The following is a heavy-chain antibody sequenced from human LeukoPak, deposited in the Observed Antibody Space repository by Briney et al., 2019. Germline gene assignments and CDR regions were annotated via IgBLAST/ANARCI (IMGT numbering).Heavy chain of an antibody. CDR3: ARGKRTYYYYYYMDV. J-gene: IGHJ6*03. CDR2: IYHSGST. CDR1: GYSISSGYY. Sequence: SETLSLTFTVSGYSISSGYYWGWIRQPPGKGLEWIGSIYHSGSTYYNPSLKSRVTISVDTSKNQFSLKLSSVTAADTAVYYCARGKRTYYYYYYMDVWGKGTTVTVSS. D-gene: IGHD1-1*01. V-gene: IGHV4-38-2*02.